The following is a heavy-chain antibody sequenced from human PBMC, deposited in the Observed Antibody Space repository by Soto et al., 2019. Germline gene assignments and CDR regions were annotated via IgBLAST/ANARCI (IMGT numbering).Heavy chain of an antibody. CDR3: ARVRDFWSGYRQYYFDY. Sequence: PSETLSLTCTVSGGSISSGGYYWSWIRQHPGKGLEWIGYIYYSGSTYYNPSLKSRVTISVDTSKNQFSLKLSSVTAADTAVYYCARVRDFWSGYRQYYFDYWGQGTLVTVSS. V-gene: IGHV4-31*03. D-gene: IGHD3-3*01. CDR1: GGSISSGGYY. J-gene: IGHJ4*02. CDR2: IYYSGST.